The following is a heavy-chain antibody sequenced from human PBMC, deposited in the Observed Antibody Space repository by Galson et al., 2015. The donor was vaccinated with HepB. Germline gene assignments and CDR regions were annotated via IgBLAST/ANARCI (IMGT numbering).Heavy chain of an antibody. V-gene: IGHV3-7*01. CDR1: GFSFSTYW. Sequence: SLRLSCAASGFSFSTYWMSWVRQAPGKGLEWVANINEDGSEKFYVDSVKGRFTISRDNAKNSLWLQMNNLRVEDTAMYYCARDRAVAGGGDWFDPWGQGTLVPVSS. D-gene: IGHD6-19*01. CDR3: ARDRAVAGGGDWFDP. CDR2: INEDGSEK. J-gene: IGHJ5*02.